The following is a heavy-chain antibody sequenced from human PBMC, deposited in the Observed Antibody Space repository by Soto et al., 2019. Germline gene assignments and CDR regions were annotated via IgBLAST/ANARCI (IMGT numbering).Heavy chain of an antibody. Sequence: EVQLVETGGGLIQPGGSLRLSCAASGFTVSSNYMSWVRQAPGKGLEWVSVIYSGGSTYYADSVKSRVTISRDNSKNTLYPQMHSMRGDDTAVYYCERGKVVTYSFDYWGQGTLVTVS. CDR2: IYSGGST. V-gene: IGHV3-53*02. CDR1: GFTVSSNY. D-gene: IGHD2-21*02. J-gene: IGHJ4*02. CDR3: ERGKVVTYSFDY.